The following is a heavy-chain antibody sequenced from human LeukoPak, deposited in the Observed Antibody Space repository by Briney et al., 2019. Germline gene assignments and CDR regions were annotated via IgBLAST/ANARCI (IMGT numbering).Heavy chain of an antibody. V-gene: IGHV1-18*01. CDR3: ARAWLGYCSGGSCPLYYFDY. CDR1: GYTFTSYG. CDR2: ISAYNGNT. Sequence: ASVKVSCKASGYTFTSYGISWVRQAPGQGLEWMGWISAYNGNTNYAQKLQGRVTMTTDTSTSTAYMELRSLGSDDTAVYYCARAWLGYCSGGSCPLYYFDYWGQGTLVTVSS. D-gene: IGHD2-15*01. J-gene: IGHJ4*02.